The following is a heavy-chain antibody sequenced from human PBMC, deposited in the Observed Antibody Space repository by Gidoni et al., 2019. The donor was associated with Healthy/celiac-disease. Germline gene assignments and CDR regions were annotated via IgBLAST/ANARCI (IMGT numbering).Heavy chain of an antibody. Sequence: EVQLLESGGGLVQPGGSLRLSCAASGFTFSRYAMSWVRQGPGKGLEWGSAISGGGGRTYYASSVKGRLTISRDNSKNTLYLQMNSLRAEDTGVYYCAKGGSSGWDEGSWFDPWGQGTLVTVSS. J-gene: IGHJ5*02. CDR3: AKGGSSGWDEGSWFDP. CDR2: ISGGGGRT. D-gene: IGHD6-19*01. V-gene: IGHV3-23*01. CDR1: GFTFSRYA.